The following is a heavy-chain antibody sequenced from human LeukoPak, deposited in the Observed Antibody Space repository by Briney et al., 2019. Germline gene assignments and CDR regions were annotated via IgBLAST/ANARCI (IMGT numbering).Heavy chain of an antibody. CDR1: GFTLNHYW. V-gene: IGHV3-74*01. Sequence: GGPLRLSCAASGFTLNHYWMHWVRHAPGKGVVWVSRIESDGGRTDYADSLKGRFTISRDNAKNTLYLEMNSLRAEDTAVYYCARVGHCSSTACFIDYWGQGTLVTVSS. D-gene: IGHD2-2*01. J-gene: IGHJ4*02. CDR3: ARVGHCSSTACFIDY. CDR2: IESDGGRT.